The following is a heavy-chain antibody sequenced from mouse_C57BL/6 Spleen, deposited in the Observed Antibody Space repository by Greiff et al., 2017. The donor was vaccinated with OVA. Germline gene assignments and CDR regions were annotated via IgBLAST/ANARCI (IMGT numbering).Heavy chain of an antibody. V-gene: IGHV5-17*01. J-gene: IGHJ2*01. CDR1: GFTFSDYG. D-gene: IGHD1-1*01. CDR2: LSSGSSTI. CDR3: ARNRYGTHYCDD. Sequence: EVKVVESGGGLVKPGGSLKLSCAASGFTFSDYGMHWVRQAPAKGLDWVAYLSSGSSTIYYADTVKGRFTISRDNAKNTLFLQMTSLRSEDTAMYYCARNRYGTHYCDDWGQGTTLTVAS.